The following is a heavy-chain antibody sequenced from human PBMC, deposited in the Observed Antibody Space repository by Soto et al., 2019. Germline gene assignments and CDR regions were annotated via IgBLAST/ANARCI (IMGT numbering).Heavy chain of an antibody. J-gene: IGHJ4*02. CDR2: ISSSSSYI. CDR1: GFAFSSYS. CDR3: ARERGSSWPFDY. D-gene: IGHD6-13*01. Sequence: GGSLRLSCVASGFAFSSYSIDWVRQAPGKGLEWASSISSSSSYIYYADSVKGRFTISRDNAKNSLYLQMNSLRAEDTAVYYCARERGSSWPFDYWGQGTLVTVSS. V-gene: IGHV3-21*01.